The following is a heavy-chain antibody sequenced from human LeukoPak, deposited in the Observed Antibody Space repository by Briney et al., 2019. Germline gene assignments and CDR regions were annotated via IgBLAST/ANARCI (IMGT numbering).Heavy chain of an antibody. CDR3: ARVRKSIVNWFDP. J-gene: IGHJ5*02. D-gene: IGHD1-26*01. CDR1: GGSFSGYY. Sequence: SETLSLTCAVYGGSFSGYYWSWIRQPPGKGLEWIGEINHSGSTNYNPSLKSRVTISVDTSKNQFSLKLSSETAADTAVYYCARVRKSIVNWFDPWGQGTLVTVSS. CDR2: INHSGST. V-gene: IGHV4-34*01.